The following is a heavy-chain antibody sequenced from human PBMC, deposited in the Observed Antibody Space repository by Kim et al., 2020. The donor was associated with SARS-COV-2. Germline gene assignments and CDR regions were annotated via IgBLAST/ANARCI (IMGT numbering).Heavy chain of an antibody. J-gene: IGHJ4*02. CDR3: ARALGLPDFDY. CDR1: GFTFSSSW. Sequence: GGSLRLSCVATGFTFSSSWMSWVRQAPGKGLEWVANIKQDGSETYYVDSVKGRFTISRDNAKDSLYLQMNSLRAEDTAVYYCARALGLPDFDYWGQGTLV. V-gene: IGHV3-7*01. CDR2: IKQDGSET.